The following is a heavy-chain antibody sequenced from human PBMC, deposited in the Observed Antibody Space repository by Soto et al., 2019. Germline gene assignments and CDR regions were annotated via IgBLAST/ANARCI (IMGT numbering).Heavy chain of an antibody. V-gene: IGHV4-34*01. J-gene: IGHJ5*02. CDR3: FWWLGSNWLVP. Sequence: SETLSLTCAVYGGSFSTYYWNWFRQPPGKGLEWIGEINHSGNTQYNPSLKSRVTMSLDTSKNQFSLKLTSVTAADTAVYYCFWWLGSNWLVPWGQGTLVTVSS. D-gene: IGHD2-8*02. CDR2: INHSGNT. CDR1: GGSFSTYY.